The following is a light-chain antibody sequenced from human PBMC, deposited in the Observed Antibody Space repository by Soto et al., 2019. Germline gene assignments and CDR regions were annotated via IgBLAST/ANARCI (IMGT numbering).Light chain of an antibody. V-gene: IGKV1-39*01. CDR1: QSISSY. CDR2: AAS. J-gene: IGKJ5*01. Sequence: DIQMTQSPSSLSASVGDRATITCRASQSISSYLNWYQQKPGKATKLLIYAASSLQSGVPSRFSGSGSGTDFTLTISSLQPEDFATYYCQQSYSTPLTVGQGTRLEIK. CDR3: QQSYSTPLT.